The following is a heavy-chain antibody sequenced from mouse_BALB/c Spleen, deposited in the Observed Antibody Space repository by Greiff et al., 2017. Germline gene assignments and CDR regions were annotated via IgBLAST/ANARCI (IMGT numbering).Heavy chain of an antibody. V-gene: IGHV3-6*02. CDR1: GYSITSGYY. Sequence: EVQLQQSGPGLVKPSQSLSLTCSVTGYSITSGYYWNWIRQFPGNKLEWMGYISYDGSNNYNPSLKNRISITRDTSKNQFFLKLNSVTTEDTATYYCARDYYGSSYWFADWGQGTLGTVSA. D-gene: IGHD1-1*01. CDR3: ARDYYGSSYWFAD. CDR2: ISYDGSN. J-gene: IGHJ3*01.